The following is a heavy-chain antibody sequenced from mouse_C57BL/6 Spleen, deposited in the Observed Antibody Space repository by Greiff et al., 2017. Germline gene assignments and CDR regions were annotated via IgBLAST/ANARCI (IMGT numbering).Heavy chain of an antibody. CDR3: ARLDYDFDY. D-gene: IGHD2-4*01. CDR1: GYTFTSYW. Sequence: QVQLQQSGAELVMPGASVKLSCKASGYTFTSYWMHWVKQRPGQGLEWIGEIDPSDSYTNYNQKFKGKSTLTVDKSSSTAYMQLSSLTSEDSAVYYCARLDYDFDYWGQGTTLTVSS. CDR2: IDPSDSYT. V-gene: IGHV1-69*01. J-gene: IGHJ2*01.